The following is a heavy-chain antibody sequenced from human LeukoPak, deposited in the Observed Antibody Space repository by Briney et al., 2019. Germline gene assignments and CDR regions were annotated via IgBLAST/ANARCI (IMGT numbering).Heavy chain of an antibody. CDR3: ARVQGQWLVLGY. V-gene: IGHV3-30*02. J-gene: IGHJ4*02. D-gene: IGHD6-19*01. CDR2: IRYNGNNQ. CDR1: GFIFSTYG. Sequence: GGSLRLSCAASGFIFSTYGMHWVRQAPGKGLEWVAFIRYNGNNQYYADSVKGRFTISRDNSKNTLYLQMNSLKGDDTAVYYCARVQGQWLVLGYWGQGTLVTVSS.